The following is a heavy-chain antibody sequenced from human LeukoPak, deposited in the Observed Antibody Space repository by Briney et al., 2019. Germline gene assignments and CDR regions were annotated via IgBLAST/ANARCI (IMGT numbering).Heavy chain of an antibody. D-gene: IGHD3-22*01. CDR3: ARDLVTVSSGYYLGFDY. V-gene: IGHV1-2*02. CDR1: GGTFSSYA. CDR2: INPNSGGT. J-gene: IGHJ4*02. Sequence: GASVKVSCKASGGTFSSYAISWVRQAPGQGLEWMGWINPNSGGTNYAQKFQGRVTMTRDTSISTAYMELSRLRSDDTAVYYCARDLVTVSSGYYLGFDYWGQGTLVTVSS.